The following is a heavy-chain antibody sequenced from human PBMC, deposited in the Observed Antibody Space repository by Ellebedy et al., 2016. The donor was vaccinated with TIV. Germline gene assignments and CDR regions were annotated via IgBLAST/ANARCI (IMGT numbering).Heavy chain of an antibody. CDR2: ISGSGGSK. Sequence: GGSLRLSCAASGFSFSSYAMSWVRQAPGKGLEWVSSISGSGGSKYYADSVKGRFTISRDISKNTLFLQMGSLRGQDTAIYYCAKLGARWQPKPARFDNWGQGALVTVSS. CDR1: GFSFSSYA. J-gene: IGHJ4*02. V-gene: IGHV3-23*01. D-gene: IGHD5-24*01. CDR3: AKLGARWQPKPARFDN.